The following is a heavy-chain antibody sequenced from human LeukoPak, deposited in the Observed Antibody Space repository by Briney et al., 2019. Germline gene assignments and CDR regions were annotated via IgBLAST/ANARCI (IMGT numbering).Heavy chain of an antibody. D-gene: IGHD6-6*01. CDR3: ARDGDSSSSHYFDY. V-gene: IGHV3-30-3*01. CDR2: ISYDGSNK. J-gene: IGHJ4*02. Sequence: PGGSLRLSCAASGFTFSSYAMYWVRQAPGKGLEWVAVISYDGSNKYYADSVKGRFTISRDNSKNTLYLQMNSLRAEDTAVYYCARDGDSSSSHYFDYWGQGTLVTVSS. CDR1: GFTFSSYA.